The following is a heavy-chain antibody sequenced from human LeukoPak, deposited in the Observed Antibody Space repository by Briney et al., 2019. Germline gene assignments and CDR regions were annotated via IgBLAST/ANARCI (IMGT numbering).Heavy chain of an antibody. CDR3: AKDGDFWSGETYYFDY. Sequence: GGSLRLSCAASGFTFSDYYMSWIRQAPGKGLEWVSYISSSGSTIYYADSVKGRFTISRDNSKNTPYLQMNSLRAEDTAVYYCAKDGDFWSGETYYFDYWGQGTLVTVSS. J-gene: IGHJ4*02. D-gene: IGHD3-3*01. V-gene: IGHV3-11*04. CDR2: ISSSGSTI. CDR1: GFTFSDYY.